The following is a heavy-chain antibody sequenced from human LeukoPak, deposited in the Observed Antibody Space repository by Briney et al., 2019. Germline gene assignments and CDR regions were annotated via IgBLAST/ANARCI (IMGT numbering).Heavy chain of an antibody. CDR2: ISYDGSNK. Sequence: PGGTLRLSCAASGFTFSSYAMHWVRQAPGKGLEWVAVISYDGSNKYYADSVKGRFTISRDNSKNTLYLQMNSLRAEDTAVYYCARAYSSWFPYFDYWGQGTLVTVSS. CDR3: ARAYSSWFPYFDY. V-gene: IGHV3-30*04. D-gene: IGHD6-13*01. CDR1: GFTFSSYA. J-gene: IGHJ4*02.